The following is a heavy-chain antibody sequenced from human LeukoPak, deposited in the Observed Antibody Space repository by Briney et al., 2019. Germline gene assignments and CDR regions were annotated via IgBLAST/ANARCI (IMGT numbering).Heavy chain of an antibody. J-gene: IGHJ3*02. CDR2: IYYTGST. D-gene: IGHD7-27*01. CDR3: AKSPSWGSGLDAFDI. V-gene: IGHV4-59*01. CDR1: GGSISNYY. Sequence: PSETLSLTCTVSGGSISNYYWSWIRQPPGKGLEWIGDIYYTGSTKYNPSLKSRVTLSVDSSKTQFSLKLNSVTAADTAVYYCAKSPSWGSGLDAFDIWGQGTMVTVSS.